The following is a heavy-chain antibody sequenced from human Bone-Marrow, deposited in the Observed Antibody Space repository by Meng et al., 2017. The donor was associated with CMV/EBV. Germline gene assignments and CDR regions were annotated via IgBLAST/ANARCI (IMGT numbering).Heavy chain of an antibody. CDR1: GFTFSSYA. D-gene: IGHD1/OR15-1a*01. CDR2: ISYDGSSK. J-gene: IGHJ5*02. Sequence: GGSLRLSCAASGFTFSSYAMHWVRQAPGKGLEWVAVISYDGSSKYYADSVKGRFTISRDNSRNTLYLQMNSLRAEDTAGYYCARGEQISRSWGQGQLVNVDS. CDR3: ARGEQISRS. V-gene: IGHV3-30-3*01.